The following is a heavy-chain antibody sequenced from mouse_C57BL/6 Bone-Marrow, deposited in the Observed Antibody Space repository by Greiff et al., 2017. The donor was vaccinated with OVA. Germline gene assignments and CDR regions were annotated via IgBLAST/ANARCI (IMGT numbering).Heavy chain of an antibody. CDR1: GFNIKDDY. CDR2: IDPENGDT. D-gene: IGHD1-1*01. J-gene: IGHJ3*01. CDR3: TTKDYGSSSFAY. Sequence: EVQLQQSGAELVRPGASVKLSCTASGFNIKDDYMHWVKQRPEQGLEWIGWIDPENGDTEYASKFQGKATITADTSSNTAYLQLSSLTSEDTAVYYCTTKDYGSSSFAYWGQGTLVTVSA. V-gene: IGHV14-4*01.